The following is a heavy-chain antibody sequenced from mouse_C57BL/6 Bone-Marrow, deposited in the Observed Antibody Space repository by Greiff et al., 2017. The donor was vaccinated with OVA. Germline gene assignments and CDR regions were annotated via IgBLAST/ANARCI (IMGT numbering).Heavy chain of an antibody. Sequence: VKLQQPGAELVMPGASVKLSCKASGYTFTSYWMHWVKQRPGQGLEWIGEIDPSDSYTNYNQKFKGKSTLTVDKSSSTAYMQLSSLTSEDSAVYYCAIYGSSPGVAMDYWGQGTSVTVSS. CDR2: IDPSDSYT. J-gene: IGHJ4*01. CDR3: AIYGSSPGVAMDY. V-gene: IGHV1-69*01. D-gene: IGHD1-1*01. CDR1: GYTFTSYW.